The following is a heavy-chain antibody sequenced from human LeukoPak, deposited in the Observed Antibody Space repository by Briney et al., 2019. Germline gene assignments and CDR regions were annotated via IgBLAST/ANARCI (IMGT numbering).Heavy chain of an antibody. CDR3: ARVQEGARGTTYYYDS. V-gene: IGHV4-39*01. Sequence: SETLSLTCTVSGGSISSSSYYWGWIRQPPGKGLEWIGSIYYSGSTYYNPSLKSRVTISVDTSKNQFSLKLSSVTAADTAVYYCARVQEGARGTTYYYDSWGQGTLVTASS. J-gene: IGHJ4*02. CDR2: IYYSGST. D-gene: IGHD1-1*01. CDR1: GGSISSSSYY.